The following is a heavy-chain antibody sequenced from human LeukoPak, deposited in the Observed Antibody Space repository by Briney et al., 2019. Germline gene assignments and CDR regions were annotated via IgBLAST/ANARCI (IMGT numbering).Heavy chain of an antibody. V-gene: IGHV4-34*01. CDR2: INHSGST. Sequence: SETLSLTCAVYGGSFSGYYWSWIRQPPGKGLEWIGEINHSGSTNYNPSLKSRVTISVDTSKNQFSLKLSSVTAADTAVYYCARFGDGDYNWFDPWGQGTLVTVSS. D-gene: IGHD4-17*01. CDR1: GGSFSGYY. CDR3: ARFGDGDYNWFDP. J-gene: IGHJ5*02.